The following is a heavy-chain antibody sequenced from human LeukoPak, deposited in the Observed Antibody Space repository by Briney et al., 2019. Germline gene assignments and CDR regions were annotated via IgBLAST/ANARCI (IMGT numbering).Heavy chain of an antibody. CDR1: GFTFSDYY. V-gene: IGHV3-23*01. D-gene: IGHD2-2*02. CDR3: ANLGKYCSGFSCYK. CDR2: ISDNGAAT. Sequence: GGSLRLSCAASGFTFSDYYMSWIRQAPGKGLDWVSAISDNGAATYYADSVRGRFTVSRDNSINTVYLQMNSLRAEDTAVYYCANLGKYCSGFSCYKWGQGTLVTVSS. J-gene: IGHJ4*02.